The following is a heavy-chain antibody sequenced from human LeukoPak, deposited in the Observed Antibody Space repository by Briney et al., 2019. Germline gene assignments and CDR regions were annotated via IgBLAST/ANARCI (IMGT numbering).Heavy chain of an antibody. CDR3: ARDSPAYRGGDCYPDC. D-gene: IGHD2-21*02. J-gene: IGHJ4*02. CDR1: GYTFTGYY. V-gene: IGHV1-2*02. Sequence: ASVKVSCKASGYTFTGYYMHWVRQAPGQGLEWMGWINPNSGGTNYAQKFQGRVTMTRDTSISTAYMELSRLRSDDTAVYYCARDSPAYRGGDCYPDCWGQGTLVTVSS. CDR2: INPNSGGT.